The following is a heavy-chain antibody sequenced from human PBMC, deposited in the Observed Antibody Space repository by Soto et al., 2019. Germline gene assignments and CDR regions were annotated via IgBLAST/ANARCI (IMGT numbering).Heavy chain of an antibody. CDR2: IKQDGSEK. D-gene: IGHD6-6*01. CDR1: GFTFSSYW. J-gene: IGHJ5*02. Sequence: GGSLRLSCAASGFTFSSYWMSWVRQAPGKGLEWVANIKQDGSEKYYVDSVKGRFTISRDNAKNSLYLQMNSLRAEDTAVYYCARDISSSSLNWFDPWGQGTLVTVSS. V-gene: IGHV3-7*01. CDR3: ARDISSSSLNWFDP.